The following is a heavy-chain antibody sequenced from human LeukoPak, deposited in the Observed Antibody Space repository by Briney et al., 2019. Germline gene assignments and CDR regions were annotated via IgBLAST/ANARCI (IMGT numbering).Heavy chain of an antibody. J-gene: IGHJ4*02. CDR3: ARDPAYCGGDCYDY. CDR1: GFTVSSNY. D-gene: IGHD2-21*01. V-gene: IGHV3-53*01. Sequence: GGSLRLSCAASGFTVSSNYMSWVRQAPGKGLEWVSVIYSGGSTYYADSVRGRFTISRDNSKNTLYLQMNSLRAEDTAVYYCARDPAYCGGDCYDYWGQGTLVTVSS. CDR2: IYSGGST.